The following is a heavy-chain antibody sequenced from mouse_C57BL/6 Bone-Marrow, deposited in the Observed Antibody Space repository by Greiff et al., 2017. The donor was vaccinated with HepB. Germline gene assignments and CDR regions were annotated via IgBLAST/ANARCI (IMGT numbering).Heavy chain of an antibody. D-gene: IGHD4-1*01. Sequence: QVQLQQPGAELVRPGTSVKLSCKASGYTFTSYWMHWVKQRPGQGLEWIGLIDPSDSYTNYNQKFKGKATLTVDTSSSTAYMQLSSLTSEDSAVYYCAKLGRWGDYWGQGTTLTVSS. CDR2: IDPSDSYT. CDR3: AKLGRWGDY. CDR1: GYTFTSYW. V-gene: IGHV1-59*01. J-gene: IGHJ2*01.